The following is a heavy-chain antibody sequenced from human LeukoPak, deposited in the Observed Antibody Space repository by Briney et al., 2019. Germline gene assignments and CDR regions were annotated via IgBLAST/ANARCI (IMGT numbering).Heavy chain of an antibody. J-gene: IGHJ5*02. CDR2: IYSGGST. CDR1: GFTVSSNY. CDR3: ASARAAAGHGWFDP. D-gene: IGHD6-13*01. Sequence: PGGSLRLSCAASGFTVSSNYMSWVRQAPGKGLEWVSVIYSGGSTYYADSVKGRFTISRDNSKNTLYLQMNSLRAEDTAVYYCASARAAAGHGWFDPWGQGTLVTVSS. V-gene: IGHV3-66*01.